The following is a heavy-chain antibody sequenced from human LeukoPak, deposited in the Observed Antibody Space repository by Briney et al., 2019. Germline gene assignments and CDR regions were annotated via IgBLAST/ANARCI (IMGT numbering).Heavy chain of an antibody. CDR3: AREFNNYLDV. Sequence: SETLSLTCTVSGGSISSSSYYWGWIRQPPGKGLEWIGSIYYSGSTYYNPSLKSRVTISVDTSKNQFSLNLDSVTGADTAVYYCAREFNNYLDVWGKGTTVTVSS. CDR2: IYYSGST. V-gene: IGHV4-39*07. CDR1: GGSISSSSYY. J-gene: IGHJ6*03.